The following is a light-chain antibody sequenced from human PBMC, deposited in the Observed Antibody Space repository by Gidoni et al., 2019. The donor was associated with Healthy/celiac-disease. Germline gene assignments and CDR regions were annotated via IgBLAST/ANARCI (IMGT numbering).Light chain of an antibody. CDR1: SSDVGGYNY. CDR3: CSYAGSFV. CDR2: DVS. V-gene: IGLV2-11*01. Sequence: QSALTQPRSVSGSPVQSVTISCTGTSSDVGGYNYVSWYQRHPGKAPKLMISDVSKRPSGVPDRFSGSKAGNTASLTISGLQAEDEADYYCCSYAGSFVFGGGTKLTVL. J-gene: IGLJ2*01.